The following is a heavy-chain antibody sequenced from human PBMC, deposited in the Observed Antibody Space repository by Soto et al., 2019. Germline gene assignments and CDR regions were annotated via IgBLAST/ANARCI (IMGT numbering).Heavy chain of an antibody. J-gene: IGHJ6*02. CDR1: GYSFTSYG. Sequence: GESLKISWKGSGYSFTSYGIRWVRQMPGKGLEWMGRIDPSDSYTNYSPSFQGHVTISADKSISTAYLQWSSLKASDTAMYYCARKNHCSGGSCYSPYYYGMDVWGQGTTVTVSS. CDR3: ARKNHCSGGSCYSPYYYGMDV. V-gene: IGHV5-10-1*01. CDR2: IDPSDSYT. D-gene: IGHD2-15*01.